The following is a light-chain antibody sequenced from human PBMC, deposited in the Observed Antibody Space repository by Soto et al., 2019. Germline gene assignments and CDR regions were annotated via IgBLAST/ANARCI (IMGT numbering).Light chain of an antibody. J-gene: IGKJ4*01. CDR3: QQSYSTPLT. CDR2: AAS. Sequence: IQMTQSPSALSSSVGDRVTITWLASQSIETWLAWYQRKPGKAPNLLSYAASNLQSGVSSRFSGSGSGTDFTLIISSLQPEDFAIYYCQQSYSTPLTFGGGTKVDI. CDR1: QSIETW. V-gene: IGKV1-39*01.